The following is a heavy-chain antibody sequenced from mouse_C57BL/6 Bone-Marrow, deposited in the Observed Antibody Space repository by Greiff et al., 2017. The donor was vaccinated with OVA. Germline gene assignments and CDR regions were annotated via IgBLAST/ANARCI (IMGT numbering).Heavy chain of an antibody. V-gene: IGHV5-4*01. Sequence: DVMLVESGGGLVKPGGSLKLSCAASGFTFSSYAMSWVRQTPEKRLEWVATISDGGSYTYYPDNVKGRFTITRDNAKNNLYLQMSHLKSEDTAMDYCARDGYYSKDYWGQGTTLTVSS. CDR1: GFTFSSYA. J-gene: IGHJ2*01. CDR3: ARDGYYSKDY. D-gene: IGHD2-12*01. CDR2: ISDGGSYT.